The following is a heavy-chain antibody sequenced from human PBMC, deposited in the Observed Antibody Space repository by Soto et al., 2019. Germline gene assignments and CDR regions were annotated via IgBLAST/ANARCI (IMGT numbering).Heavy chain of an antibody. CDR1: GGSISSGGYF. J-gene: IGHJ5*02. CDR3: ARGLGP. CDR2: IYHYGST. V-gene: IGHV4-30-2*01. D-gene: IGHD3-10*01. Sequence: QLQLQESGSGLVKPSQTLSLTCAVSGGSISSGGYFWSWIRQPPGKGLEWIGYIYHYGSTYYNPXXXXXXXXXXXXXXXXXXXXXXXXXXXXXXXXXCARGLGPWGQGTLVTVSS.